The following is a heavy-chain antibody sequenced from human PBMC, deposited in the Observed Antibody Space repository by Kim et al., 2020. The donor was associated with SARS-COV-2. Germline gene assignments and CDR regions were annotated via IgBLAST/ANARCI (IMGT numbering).Heavy chain of an antibody. Sequence: ASVKVSCKTSGYTFTRYSIHWVRQAPGQRLEWMGGIDCGNGNTIYSQKFQGRVTFTTDTSASTAYRELSSLRSEDTAVYYCLGGYAFGYWGQGTLVAV. CDR1: GYTFTRYS. J-gene: IGHJ1*01. CDR3: LGGYAFGY. D-gene: IGHD2-2*01. CDR2: IDCGNGNT. V-gene: IGHV1-3*01.